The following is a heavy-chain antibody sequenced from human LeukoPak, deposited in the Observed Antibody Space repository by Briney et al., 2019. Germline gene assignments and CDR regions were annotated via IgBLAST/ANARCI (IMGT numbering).Heavy chain of an antibody. CDR1: GGSFSGYY. V-gene: IGHV4-34*01. CDR2: INHSGST. J-gene: IGHJ4*02. CDR3: ARGRGGLRGYFDY. D-gene: IGHD4-17*01. Sequence: KPSETLSLTCAVYGGSFSGYYWSWIRQPPGKGLEWIGEINHSGSTNNNPSLKSRVTILVDTSKNQFSLKLSSVTAADTAVYYCARGRGGLRGYFDYWGQGTLVTVSS.